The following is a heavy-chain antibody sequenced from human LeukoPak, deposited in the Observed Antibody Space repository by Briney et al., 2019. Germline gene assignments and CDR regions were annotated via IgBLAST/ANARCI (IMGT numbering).Heavy chain of an antibody. D-gene: IGHD1-26*01. Sequence: GGSLRLSCAASGFTFDDYAMHWARQAPGKGLEWVSGISWNSGSIGYADSVKGRFTISRDNAKNSLYLQMNSLRAEDTALYYCAKDTGSYYYFDYWGQGTLVTVSS. V-gene: IGHV3-9*01. J-gene: IGHJ4*02. CDR1: GFTFDDYA. CDR3: AKDTGSYYYFDY. CDR2: ISWNSGSI.